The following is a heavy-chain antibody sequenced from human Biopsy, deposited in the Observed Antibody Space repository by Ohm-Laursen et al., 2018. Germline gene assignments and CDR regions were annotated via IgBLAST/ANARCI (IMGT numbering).Heavy chain of an antibody. Sequence: GTLSLTCAVSGYSISSGYYWGWIRHPPGKGLEWIGSIYHSGSTYYNPSLKSRVTISVDTSKNQFSRKLSSVTAADTAGYYCASGQALKSFDYWGQGTLVTVSS. CDR1: GYSISSGYY. J-gene: IGHJ4*02. V-gene: IGHV4-38-2*01. CDR3: ASGQALKSFDY. D-gene: IGHD3/OR15-3a*01. CDR2: IYHSGST.